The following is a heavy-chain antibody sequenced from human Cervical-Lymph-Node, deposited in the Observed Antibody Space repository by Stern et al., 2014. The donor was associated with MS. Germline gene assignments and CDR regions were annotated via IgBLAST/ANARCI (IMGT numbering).Heavy chain of an antibody. V-gene: IGHV5-51*01. D-gene: IGHD6-19*01. CDR3: ARPHSPGWSFYFDF. Sequence: VQLVESGAEVRKPGASLTISCNISGYTFTDYWIAWVRQLPGKGLEWMGAIFPGAVGTRYSPSFQGRVTISVDTSINTAYLQWSDLRASDTAMYYCARPHSPGWSFYFDFWGQGTLVTVSS. CDR2: IFPGAVGT. CDR1: GYTFTDYW. J-gene: IGHJ4*02.